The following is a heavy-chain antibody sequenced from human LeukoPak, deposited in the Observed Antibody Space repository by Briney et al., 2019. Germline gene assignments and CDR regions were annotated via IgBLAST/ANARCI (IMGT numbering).Heavy chain of an antibody. CDR3: AARRFRGSGFPDY. CDR1: GFTFTSSA. Sequence: ASVKVSCKASGFTFTSSAVQWVRQARGQRLEWIGWIVVGSGNTNYAQKFQERVTITRDMSTSTAYMELSSLRSKDTAVYYCAARRFRGSGFPDYWGQGTLVTVSS. CDR2: IVVGSGNT. J-gene: IGHJ4*02. D-gene: IGHD3-10*01. V-gene: IGHV1-58*01.